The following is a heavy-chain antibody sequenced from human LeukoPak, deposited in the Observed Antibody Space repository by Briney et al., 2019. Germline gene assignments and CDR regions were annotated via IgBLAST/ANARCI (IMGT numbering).Heavy chain of an antibody. V-gene: IGHV4-39*01. D-gene: IGHD2-21*02. Sequence: SETLSLTCTVSGGSMTSSAYFWGWVRQPPGKGLEWIGSMHYRGNTYYDPSLKSRVTMSVDTSKNQFSLKLSSVTAADTAVYYCVRLSIAVVTAIDSWGQGTLVTVSS. CDR3: VRLSIAVVTAIDS. J-gene: IGHJ4*02. CDR2: MHYRGNT. CDR1: GGSMTSSAYF.